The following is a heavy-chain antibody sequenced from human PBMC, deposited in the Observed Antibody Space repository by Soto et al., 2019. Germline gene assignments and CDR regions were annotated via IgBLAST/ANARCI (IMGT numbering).Heavy chain of an antibody. CDR1: GGTFSSYA. CDR2: IIPIFGTA. J-gene: IGHJ6*02. Sequence: QVQLVQSGAEVKKPGSSVKVSCKASGGTFSSYAISWVRQAPGQGLEWMGGIIPIFGTANCAQKFQGRVTITADESTSTAYMELISLRSEDTAVYYCASYMYSDILTSSYYYGMDVWGQGTTVTVSS. V-gene: IGHV1-69*12. CDR3: ASYMYSDILTSSYYYGMDV. D-gene: IGHD3-9*01.